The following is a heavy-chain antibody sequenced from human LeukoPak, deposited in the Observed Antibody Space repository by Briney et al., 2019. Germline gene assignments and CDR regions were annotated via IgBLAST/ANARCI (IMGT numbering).Heavy chain of an antibody. CDR2: IYYSGST. V-gene: IGHV4-30-4*01. D-gene: IGHD3-9*01. J-gene: IGHJ4*02. CDR1: GGSISSYY. CDR3: ARGVLRYFDWLLPPYYFDY. Sequence: SETLSLTCTVSGGSISSYYWSWIRQPPGKGLEWIGHIYYSGSTYYNPSLKSRVTISVDTSKNQFSLKLSSVTAADTAVYYCARGVLRYFDWLLPPYYFDYWGQGTLVTVSS.